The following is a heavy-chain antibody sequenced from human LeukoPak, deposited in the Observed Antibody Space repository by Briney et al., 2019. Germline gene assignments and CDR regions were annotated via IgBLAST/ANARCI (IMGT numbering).Heavy chain of an antibody. Sequence: SETLSLTCAVSGGSFSGYYWSWIRQPPGKGLEWIGEINHSGSTNYNPSLKSRVTISVDTSENQFSLKLSSVTAADTAVYYCARGLGAADDYWGQGTLVTVSS. CDR3: ARGLGAADDY. J-gene: IGHJ4*02. D-gene: IGHD3-10*01. CDR2: INHSGST. V-gene: IGHV4-34*01. CDR1: GGSFSGYY.